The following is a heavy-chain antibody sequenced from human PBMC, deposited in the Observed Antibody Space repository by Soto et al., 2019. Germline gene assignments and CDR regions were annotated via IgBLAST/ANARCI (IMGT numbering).Heavy chain of an antibody. D-gene: IGHD2-15*01. CDR1: GFTFSSYW. CDR3: ASMDGYCSGGSCYWDY. V-gene: IGHV3-7*03. J-gene: IGHJ4*02. Sequence: GGSLRLSCAASGFTFSSYWMSWVRQAPGKGLEWVANIKQDGREKYYVDSVKGRFTISRDNAKNSLYLQMNSLRAEDTAVYYCASMDGYCSGGSCYWDYWGQGTLVTVSS. CDR2: IKQDGREK.